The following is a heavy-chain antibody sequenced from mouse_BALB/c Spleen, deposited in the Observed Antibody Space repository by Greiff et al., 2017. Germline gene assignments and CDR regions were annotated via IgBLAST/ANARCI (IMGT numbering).Heavy chain of an antibody. J-gene: IGHJ3*01. CDR1: GYTFTDYA. CDR2: ISTYYGDA. Sequence: QVQLQQSGAELVRPGVSVKISCKGSGYTFTDYAMHWVKQSHAKSLEWIGVISTYYGDASYNQKFKGKATMTVDKSSSTAYMELARLTSEDSAIYYCAREGLRAWFAYWGQGTLVTVSA. CDR3: AREGLRAWFAY. V-gene: IGHV1S137*01. D-gene: IGHD2-2*01.